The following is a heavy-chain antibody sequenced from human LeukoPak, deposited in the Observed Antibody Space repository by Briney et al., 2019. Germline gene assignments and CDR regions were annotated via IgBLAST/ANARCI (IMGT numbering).Heavy chain of an antibody. D-gene: IGHD4-17*01. CDR3: AKDWTTVTTWGLDY. Sequence: GGSLRLSCAASGFTVSSNYMSWVRQAPGKGLEWVSVIYSGGSTYYADSVKGRFTISRDNSKNTLYLQMNSLRAEDTAVYYCAKDWTTVTTWGLDYWGQGTLVTVSS. V-gene: IGHV3-66*01. CDR2: IYSGGST. J-gene: IGHJ4*02. CDR1: GFTVSSNY.